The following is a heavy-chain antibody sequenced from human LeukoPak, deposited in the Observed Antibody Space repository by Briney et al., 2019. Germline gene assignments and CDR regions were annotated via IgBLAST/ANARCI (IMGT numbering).Heavy chain of an antibody. D-gene: IGHD4-17*01. CDR3: ARERNYGDYGNAFDV. J-gene: IGHJ3*01. V-gene: IGHV1-2*02. CDR2: INPKRGVT. CDR1: GYTFTDYY. Sequence: ASVKVSCKASGYTFTDYYIHWMRQAPGQGLEWMGWINPKRGVTTYAQKFQGRVTMTRDTSITTAYMELTRLRSDDTTIYYCARERNYGDYGNAFDVWCRGTKVTVSS.